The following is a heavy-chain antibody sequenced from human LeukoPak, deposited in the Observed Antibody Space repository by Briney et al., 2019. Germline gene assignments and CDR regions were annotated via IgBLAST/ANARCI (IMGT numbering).Heavy chain of an antibody. D-gene: IGHD6-13*01. CDR2: IYPGDSDT. J-gene: IGHJ4*02. Sequence: GESLKIFCKGSGYSFTSYWIGRVRQMPGKGLEWMGIIYPGDSDTKYSPSFQGQVTISADKSISTAYLQWSSLKASDTAMYYCARRSSSWDRYDNWGQGTLVTVSS. CDR3: ARRSSSWDRYDN. V-gene: IGHV5-51*01. CDR1: GYSFTSYW.